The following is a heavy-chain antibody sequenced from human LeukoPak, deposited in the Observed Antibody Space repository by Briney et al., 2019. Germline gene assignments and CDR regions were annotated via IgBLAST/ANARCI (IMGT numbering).Heavy chain of an antibody. D-gene: IGHD3-10*01. Sequence: TGGSLRLSCAASGFTFSSYAMHWVRQAPGKGLEWVAVISYDGSNKYYADSVKGRFTISRDNSKNTLYLQMNSLRAEDTAVYYCARGYGSGSKSTHPNASDIWGQGTMVTVSS. CDR2: ISYDGSNK. CDR1: GFTFSSYA. J-gene: IGHJ3*02. V-gene: IGHV3-30-3*01. CDR3: ARGYGSGSKSTHPNASDI.